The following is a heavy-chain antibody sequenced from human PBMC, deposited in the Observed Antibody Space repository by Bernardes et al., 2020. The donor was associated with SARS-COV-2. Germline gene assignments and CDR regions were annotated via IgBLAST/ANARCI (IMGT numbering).Heavy chain of an antibody. CDR2: IHYTGST. Sequence: SETLYLTCAVFGDSVNNCYGSWIRQSPGKALEWIGYIHYTGSTNYNPSLRGRVTMSVDTSKNEFSLNLVSVAAADTAIYYCARHMSVRAVFDYWGRGTLVTVSP. CDR3: ARHMSVRAVFDY. J-gene: IGHJ4*02. CDR1: GDSVNNCY. V-gene: IGHV4-59*08. D-gene: IGHD3-10*01.